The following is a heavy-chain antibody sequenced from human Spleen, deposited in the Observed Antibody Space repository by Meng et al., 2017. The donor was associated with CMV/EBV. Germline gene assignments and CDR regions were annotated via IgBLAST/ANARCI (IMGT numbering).Heavy chain of an antibody. J-gene: IGHJ4*02. V-gene: IGHV1-69*10. CDR2: ISLILGRT. CDR3: ARAPYWSPHYFDH. CDR1: GGHSNS. Sequence: SCKASGGHSNSVSWVRQAPGQGLEWMGEISLILGRTDYAQKFQDRVTITTDKSTSTTYMQLSSLRSDDTAVYYCARAPYWSPHYFDHWGQGALVTVSS. D-gene: IGHD3-3*01.